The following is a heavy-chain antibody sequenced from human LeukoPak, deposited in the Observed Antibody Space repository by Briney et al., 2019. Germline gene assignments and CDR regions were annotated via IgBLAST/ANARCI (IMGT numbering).Heavy chain of an antibody. CDR2: IRYDGSNK. D-gene: IGHD3-3*01. CDR3: AKDIGVLRFLEWFFDY. V-gene: IGHV3-30*02. J-gene: IGHJ4*02. Sequence: GGSLRLSCAASGFTFSSYGMHWVRQAPGKGLEWVAFIRYDGSNKYYADSVKGRFTISRDDSKNTLYLQMNSLRAEDTAVYYCAKDIGVLRFLEWFFDYWGQGTLVTVSS. CDR1: GFTFSSYG.